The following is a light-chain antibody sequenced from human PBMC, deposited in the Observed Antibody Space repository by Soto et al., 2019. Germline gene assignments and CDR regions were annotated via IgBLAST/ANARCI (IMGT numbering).Light chain of an antibody. CDR2: DNN. Sequence: QSVLTQPPSVSAAPGQKVTISCTGSSSNIGNNYVSWYQQLPGTAPKLLIYDNNKRPSGIPDRFSGSKSGTSATLGTTGLQTGDEADYYCGTWDSSLSAVFGGGTQLTV. CDR3: GTWDSSLSAV. CDR1: SSNIGNNY. J-gene: IGLJ3*02. V-gene: IGLV1-51*01.